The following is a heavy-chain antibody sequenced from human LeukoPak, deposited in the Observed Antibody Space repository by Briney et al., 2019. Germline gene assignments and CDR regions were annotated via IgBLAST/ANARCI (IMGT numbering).Heavy chain of an antibody. D-gene: IGHD3-22*01. J-gene: IGHJ4*02. Sequence: ASVKVSCKASGYTFTGYYIHWVRQAPGQGLEWMGWINPNTGDTNYAQKFQGRVTMTRDTSISTAYMELSRLRSDETAVYYCAKERVYYDSSGHFDYWGQGTLVTVSS. V-gene: IGHV1-2*02. CDR1: GYTFTGYY. CDR2: INPNTGDT. CDR3: AKERVYYDSSGHFDY.